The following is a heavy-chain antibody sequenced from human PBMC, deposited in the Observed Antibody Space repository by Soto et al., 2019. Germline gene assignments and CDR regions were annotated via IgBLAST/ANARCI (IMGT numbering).Heavy chain of an antibody. CDR3: ARHHVRGRTIAGAAEF. J-gene: IGHJ4*02. Sequence: PSETLSLTCAVYGGSLSGYYWSWIRQPPGKALEWLGEINHSGNTNYNPSLKSRVTISVDTSKNQLFLNLSSVTAADTAMYYCARHHVRGRTIAGAAEFWGQGTRVTVSS. V-gene: IGHV4-34*01. CDR1: GGSLSGYY. CDR2: INHSGNT. D-gene: IGHD1-26*01.